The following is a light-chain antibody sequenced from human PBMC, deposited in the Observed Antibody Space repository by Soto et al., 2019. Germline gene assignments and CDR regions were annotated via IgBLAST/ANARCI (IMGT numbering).Light chain of an antibody. CDR1: QSVSSY. CDR2: DAS. CDR3: QQRSNWLYT. J-gene: IGKJ2*01. Sequence: EIVLTQSPATLSLSPGERATLSCRASQSVSSYLAWYQQKPGQAPRLLIYDASNRATGIPARFSGSGSGTDYTLTISSLEPEDGAVYYCQQRSNWLYTFGQGTKLEIK. V-gene: IGKV3-11*01.